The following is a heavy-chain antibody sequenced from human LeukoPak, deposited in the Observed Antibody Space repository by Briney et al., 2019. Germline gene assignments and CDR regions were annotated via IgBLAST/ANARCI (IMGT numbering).Heavy chain of an antibody. Sequence: GGSLRLSCAASGFTVNSKYMSWVRQAPGKGLEWVSSISSSSSYIYYADSVKGRFTISRDNAKNSLYLQMNSLRAEDTAVYYCARDRGGVDYWGQGTLVTVSS. CDR3: ARDRGGVDY. D-gene: IGHD3-10*01. CDR2: ISSSSSYI. J-gene: IGHJ4*02. CDR1: GFTVNSKY. V-gene: IGHV3-21*01.